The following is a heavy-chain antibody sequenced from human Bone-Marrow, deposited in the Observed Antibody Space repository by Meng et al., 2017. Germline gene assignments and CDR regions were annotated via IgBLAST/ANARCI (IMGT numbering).Heavy chain of an antibody. V-gene: IGHV3-64*02. J-gene: IGHJ4*02. D-gene: IGHD3-22*01. CDR3: AKVVSYYYDSSGYFEYFDY. CDR1: GFTFSSYA. CDR2: ISSNGGST. Sequence: GESLKISCAASGFTFSSYAMHWVRQAPGKGLEYVSAISSNGGSTYYADSVKGRFTISRDNSKNTLYLQMNSLRAEDTAVYYCAKVVSYYYDSSGYFEYFDYWGQGTLVTVSS.